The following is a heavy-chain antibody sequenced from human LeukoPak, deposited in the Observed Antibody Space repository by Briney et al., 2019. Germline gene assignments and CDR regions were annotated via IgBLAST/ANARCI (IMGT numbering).Heavy chain of an antibody. J-gene: IGHJ4*02. CDR3: TTDTNDYGDSYFDY. CDR1: GFTLNNAW. CDR2: IKSKTDGGTT. V-gene: IGHV3-15*01. Sequence: GGSLRLSCAASGFTLNNAWMSWVRQAPGKGLEWVGRIKSKTDGGTTDSAAPAKGRFTISRDDSKNMLNLQMNSLKTEDPAVYYCTTDTNDYGDSYFDYWGQGALVTVSS. D-gene: IGHD4-17*01.